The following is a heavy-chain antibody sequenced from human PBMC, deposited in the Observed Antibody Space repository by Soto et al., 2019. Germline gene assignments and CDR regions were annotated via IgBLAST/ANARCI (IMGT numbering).Heavy chain of an antibody. CDR3: TRDMIYGSERSSYYYAMDV. CDR1: GASINSSNW. D-gene: IGHD3-10*01. Sequence: QVQLQESGPGLVKPSGTLSLTCAVSGASINSSNWWSWVRQPPGKGLEWIGEIYHSGSTNYNPSRMSRLTISVDRSKNQLSLKLRSVTAADTAVYYCTRDMIYGSERSSYYYAMDVWGRGTTVTVSS. J-gene: IGHJ6*02. CDR2: IYHSGST. V-gene: IGHV4-4*02.